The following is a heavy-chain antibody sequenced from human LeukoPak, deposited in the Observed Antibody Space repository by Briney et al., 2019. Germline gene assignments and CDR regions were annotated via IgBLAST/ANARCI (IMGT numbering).Heavy chain of an antibody. Sequence: PGGSLRLSCAASGLTLNNAWMSWVRQAPGKGLGWVGRIKRKGDDGTIDYAAPVKGRFTISRDDSKNTLYLQMNSLKRDRTAVYYCTAGTGRSDFDYWGQGTLATVSS. J-gene: IGHJ4*02. CDR3: TAGTGRSDFDY. CDR1: GLTLNNAW. CDR2: IKRKGDDGTI. V-gene: IGHV3-15*01. D-gene: IGHD3/OR15-3a*01.